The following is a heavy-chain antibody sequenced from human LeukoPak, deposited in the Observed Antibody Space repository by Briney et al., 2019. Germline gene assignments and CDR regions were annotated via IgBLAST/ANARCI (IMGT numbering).Heavy chain of an antibody. CDR3: VRQVQEDY. J-gene: IGHJ4*02. V-gene: IGHV3-30*03. D-gene: IGHD2-15*01. Sequence: PGGSLRLSCEASGFSFGYFGMHWVRQVPDKGLEWVAVITYDGSDEYYADSVKGRFTISRDNSKNTLFLQMNNLTVEDTAVYYCVRQVQEDYWGQGTLVTVPS. CDR2: ITYDGSDE. CDR1: GFSFGYFG.